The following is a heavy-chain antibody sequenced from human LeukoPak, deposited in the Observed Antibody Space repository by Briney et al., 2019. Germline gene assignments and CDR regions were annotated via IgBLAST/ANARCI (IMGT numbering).Heavy chain of an antibody. CDR1: GFTFSSYG. Sequence: PGGSLRLSCAAPGFTFSSYGMSWARQAPGKGLEWVSAISGSGGITYYADSEKGRFTISRDNSKNTLYLQMNSLRADDTAVYYCARLSYDSGTHYTCYEYWGQGTLVTVSS. V-gene: IGHV3-23*01. D-gene: IGHD3-10*01. J-gene: IGHJ4*02. CDR3: ARLSYDSGTHYTCYEY. CDR2: ISGSGGIT.